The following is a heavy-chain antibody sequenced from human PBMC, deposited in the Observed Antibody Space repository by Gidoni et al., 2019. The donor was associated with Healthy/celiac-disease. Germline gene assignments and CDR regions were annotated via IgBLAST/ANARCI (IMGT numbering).Heavy chain of an antibody. D-gene: IGHD6-19*01. J-gene: IGHJ4*02. CDR1: GFTFSSYA. V-gene: IGHV3-23*01. CDR3: AKDQAVAGTFFDY. CDR2: ISGSGGST. Sequence: EVQLLESGGGLVQPGGSLRLSCAASGFTFSSYAISWVRQAPGKGLEWVSAISGSGGSTYYADSVKGRFTISRDNSKNTLYLQMNSLRAEDTAVYYCAKDQAVAGTFFDYWGQGTLVTVSS.